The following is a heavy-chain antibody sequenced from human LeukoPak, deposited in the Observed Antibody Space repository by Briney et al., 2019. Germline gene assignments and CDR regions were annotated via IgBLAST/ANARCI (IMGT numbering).Heavy chain of an antibody. V-gene: IGHV4-4*09. J-gene: IGHJ4*02. CDR1: GSISSYY. CDR2: IYTSGST. D-gene: IGHD2-15*01. Sequence: SETLSLTCTVSGSISSYYWSWIRQPPGKGLEWIGYIYTSGSTNYNPSLKSRVTISVDTSKNQFSLKLSSVTAADTAVYYCARRTLVVVDYWGQGTLVTVSS. CDR3: ARRTLVVVDY.